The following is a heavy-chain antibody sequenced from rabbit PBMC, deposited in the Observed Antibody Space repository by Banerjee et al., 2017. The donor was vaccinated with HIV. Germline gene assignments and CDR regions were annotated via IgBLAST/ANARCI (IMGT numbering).Heavy chain of an antibody. V-gene: IGHV1S45*01. D-gene: IGHD8-1*01. CDR3: ARSYVGSSYYYYFNL. CDR2: IGAGST. Sequence: QEQLVESGGGLVQPGGSLKLTCTASGFSFSSNYWLCWVRQAPGKGLEWIACIGAGSTYYATWAKGRFTISKTSSTTVTLQMTSLTAADTATYFCARSYVGSSYYYYFNLWGPGTLVTVS. CDR1: GFSFSSNYW. J-gene: IGHJ4*01.